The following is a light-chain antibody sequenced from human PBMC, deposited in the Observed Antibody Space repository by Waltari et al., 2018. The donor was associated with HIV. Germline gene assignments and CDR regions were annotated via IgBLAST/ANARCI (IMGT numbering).Light chain of an antibody. J-gene: IGLJ1*01. CDR1: SSDVGGYNY. CDR3: SSYTSSSTLYV. Sequence: QSALTQPASVSGSPGQSITISCTGTSSDVGGYNYVSWYQQHPGKAPKHMIYDVSNRPSGVSNRCSGSKSGNTASLTISGLQAEDEADYYCSSYTSSSTLYVFGTGTKVTVL. V-gene: IGLV2-14*01. CDR2: DVS.